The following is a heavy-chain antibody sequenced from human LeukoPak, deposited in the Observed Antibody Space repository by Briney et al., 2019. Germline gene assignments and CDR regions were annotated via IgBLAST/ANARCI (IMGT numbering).Heavy chain of an antibody. Sequence: PSGGSLRLSCAASGFTVSSNYMSWVRQAPGKGLEWVSAISGSGGSTYYADSVKGRFTISRDNSKNTLYLQMNSLRAEDTAVYYCANGIVGASAWWGQGTMVTVSS. CDR1: GFTVSSNY. CDR3: ANGIVGASAW. CDR2: ISGSGGST. V-gene: IGHV3-23*01. D-gene: IGHD1-26*01. J-gene: IGHJ3*01.